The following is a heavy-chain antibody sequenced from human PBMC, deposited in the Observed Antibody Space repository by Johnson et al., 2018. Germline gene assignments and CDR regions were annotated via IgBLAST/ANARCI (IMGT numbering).Heavy chain of an antibody. J-gene: IGHJ3*02. V-gene: IGHV4-61*10. CDR2: IHDSGST. D-gene: IGHD3-16*01. CDR3: ARHVFGAFDPFAM. CDR1: GGSISSSDYY. Sequence: QVQLQESGPGLVKPSQTLSLTCTFCGGSISSSDYYWSWIRQPAGKGLEWIGYIHDSGSTKYNPSLRSRVTIAVDTSKLLFSLRLSSVTAADTAMYYCARHVFGAFDPFAMWGQGTMVTVSS.